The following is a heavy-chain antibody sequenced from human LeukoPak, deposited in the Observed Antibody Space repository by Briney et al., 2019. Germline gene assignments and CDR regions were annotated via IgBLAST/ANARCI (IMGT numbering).Heavy chain of an antibody. CDR3: ARDMISGVAPGFPNNWFDP. Sequence: ASVKVSCKASGYTFTSYGISWVRQAPGQGLEWMGWISAYNGNTNYAQKLQGRVTMTTDTSTSTAYMELRSLRSDDTAVYYCARDMISGVAPGFPNNWFDPWGQGTLVTVSS. J-gene: IGHJ5*02. CDR1: GYTFTSYG. CDR2: ISAYNGNT. V-gene: IGHV1-18*01. D-gene: IGHD3/OR15-3a*01.